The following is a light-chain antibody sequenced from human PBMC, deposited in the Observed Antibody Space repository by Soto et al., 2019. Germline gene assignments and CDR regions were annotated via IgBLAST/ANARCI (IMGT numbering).Light chain of an antibody. J-gene: IGLJ3*02. CDR3: QSYDSSLSGWV. V-gene: IGLV1-40*01. CDR2: GNS. CDR1: SSNIGAGYD. Sequence: QSVLTQPPSVSGAPGQRVTISCTGSSSNIGAGYDVHWYQQLPGTAPKLLIYGNSNRPSGVPDRFSGSKSGTSASLAITGHQAEEEADYYCQSYDSSLSGWVFGGGTKLTVL.